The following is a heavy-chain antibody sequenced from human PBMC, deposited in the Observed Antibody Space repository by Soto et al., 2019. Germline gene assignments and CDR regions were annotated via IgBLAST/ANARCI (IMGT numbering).Heavy chain of an antibody. CDR3: AKVRDTYYYDSHYHMDV. Sequence: GGSLRLSCAASGFTFDDYTMHWVRQAPGKGLEWVSLISWDGGSTYYADSVKGRFTISRDNSKNSLYLQMNSLRTEDTALYYFAKVRDTYYYDSHYHMDVWGQGTTVTVSS. CDR2: ISWDGGST. CDR1: GFTFDDYT. D-gene: IGHD3-22*01. J-gene: IGHJ6*02. V-gene: IGHV3-43*01.